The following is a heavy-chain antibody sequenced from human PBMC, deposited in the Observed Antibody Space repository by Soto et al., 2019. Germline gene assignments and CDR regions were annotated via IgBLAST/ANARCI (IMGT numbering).Heavy chain of an antibody. V-gene: IGHV3-23*01. D-gene: IGHD3-22*01. Sequence: GGSLRLSCAASGFTFSSYAMSWVRQAPGKGLEWVSALSGSGGSTYYADSVKGRFTVSSANFKNTLYLQMNSLRAEDTAVYYCAKDLITMIVVARNAFDSWGQGTMVTVSS. J-gene: IGHJ3*02. CDR2: LSGSGGST. CDR3: AKDLITMIVVARNAFDS. CDR1: GFTFSSYA.